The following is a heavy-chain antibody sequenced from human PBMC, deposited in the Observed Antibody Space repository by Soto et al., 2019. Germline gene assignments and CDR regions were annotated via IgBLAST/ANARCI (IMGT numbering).Heavy chain of an antibody. J-gene: IGHJ5*02. Sequence: AVKVSYKESGGTFSSYTISWVRQAPGKGLEWMGRIIPILGIANYAQKFQGRVTITADKSTSTAYMELSSLRSEDTAVYYCARGPRYCSSTSCYSWFDPWGQGTLVTVSS. CDR2: IIPILGIA. CDR3: ARGPRYCSSTSCYSWFDP. V-gene: IGHV1-69*02. CDR1: GGTFSSYT. D-gene: IGHD2-2*01.